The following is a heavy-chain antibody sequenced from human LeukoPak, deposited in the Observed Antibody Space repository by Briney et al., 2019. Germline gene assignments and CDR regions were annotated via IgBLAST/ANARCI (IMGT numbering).Heavy chain of an antibody. CDR1: GFNFRDHW. CDR2: IKNDGSES. V-gene: IGHV3-7*03. J-gene: IGHJ4*02. Sequence: QTGGSLRLSCAVSGFNFRDHWMDWVRQAPGKGLEWVGHIKNDGSESYYVDSLKGRFSISRDNTNNALYLQMNSLRVEDTAVYYCAKNNGWFHLAQWGQGTLVTVSS. CDR3: AKNNGWFHLAQ. D-gene: IGHD6-19*01.